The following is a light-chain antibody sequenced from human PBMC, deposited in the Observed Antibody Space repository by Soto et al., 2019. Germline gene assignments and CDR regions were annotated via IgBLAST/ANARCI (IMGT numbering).Light chain of an antibody. V-gene: IGLV2-11*01. CDR1: SSDVGGYDF. CDR2: DVT. CDR3: SSYAGSYILGV. J-gene: IGLJ3*02. Sequence: QSALAQPRSVSGSPGQSVTLSCTGTSSDVGGYDFVSWYQQYPGKAPKLINFDVTERTSGVPDRFSGSKSGNSASLTISGLQAEDEADYYCSSYAGSYILGVFGGGTKVTVL.